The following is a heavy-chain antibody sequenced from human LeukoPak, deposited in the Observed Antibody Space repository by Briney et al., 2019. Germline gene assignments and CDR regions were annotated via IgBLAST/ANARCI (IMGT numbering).Heavy chain of an antibody. D-gene: IGHD6-13*01. Sequence: SETLSLTCTVSGGSISSHYWSWIRQPPGKGLEWIGYIYYSGSTNYNPSLKSRVTISVDTSKNQFSLKLSSVTAADTAVYYCARESGSSSWCTLWGQGTLVTVSS. CDR1: GGSISSHY. CDR2: IYYSGST. CDR3: ARESGSSSWCTL. J-gene: IGHJ4*02. V-gene: IGHV4-59*11.